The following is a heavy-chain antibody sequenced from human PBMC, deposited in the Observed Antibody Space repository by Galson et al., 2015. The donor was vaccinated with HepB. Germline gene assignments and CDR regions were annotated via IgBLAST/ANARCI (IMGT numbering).Heavy chain of an antibody. D-gene: IGHD3-3*01. Sequence: SLRLSCAASGFIFNDYTMNWVRQAPGKGLEWVSSISGSSNDVHYADSVKGRFTISRDNAKNSLYLQMSSLRADDTAGYYCACDSRALDFWRGYDWFDPWGQVTLVTVSS. J-gene: IGHJ5*02. CDR3: ACDSRALDFWRGYDWFDP. CDR2: ISGSSNDV. V-gene: IGHV3-21*01. CDR1: GFIFNDYT.